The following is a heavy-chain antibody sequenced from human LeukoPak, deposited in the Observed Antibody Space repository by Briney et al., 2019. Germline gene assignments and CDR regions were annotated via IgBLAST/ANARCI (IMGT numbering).Heavy chain of an antibody. CDR1: GFTFSSYA. CDR3: AKVMDRDIVATIRLGSQYYFDY. Sequence: GGSLRLSCAASGFTFSSYAMSWVRQAPGKGLEWVSAISGSGGSTYYADSVKGRFTISRDNSKNTLYLQLNSLRAEDTAVYYCAKVMDRDIVATIRLGSQYYFDYWGQGTLVTVSS. J-gene: IGHJ4*02. CDR2: ISGSGGST. V-gene: IGHV3-23*01. D-gene: IGHD5-12*01.